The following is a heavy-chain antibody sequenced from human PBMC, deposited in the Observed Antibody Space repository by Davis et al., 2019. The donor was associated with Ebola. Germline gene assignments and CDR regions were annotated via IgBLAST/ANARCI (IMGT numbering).Heavy chain of an antibody. D-gene: IGHD2-15*01. CDR3: ARDDRYCSGGSCYTDLVDY. V-gene: IGHV3-7*01. J-gene: IGHJ4*02. CDR1: GFTFSSYW. Sequence: GESLKISCAASGFTFSSYWMSWVRQAPGKGLEWVANIKQDGSEKYYVDSVKGRFTISRDNAKNSLYLQMNSLRAEDTAVYYCARDDRYCSGGSCYTDLVDYWSQGTLVTVSS. CDR2: IKQDGSEK.